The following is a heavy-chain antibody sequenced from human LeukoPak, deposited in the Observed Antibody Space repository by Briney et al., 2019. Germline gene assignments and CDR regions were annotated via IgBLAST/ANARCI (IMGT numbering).Heavy chain of an antibody. J-gene: IGHJ4*02. CDR2: ISYDGSNK. Sequence: GGSPRLSCADSGFSFISWERLSFRQAPGKGLEWVAVISYDGSNKYYADSVKGRFTISRDNSKNTLYLQMNSLRAEDTAVYYCAVAEEASLECYCGPVTLVTVSS. V-gene: IGHV3-30*03. CDR3: AVAEEASLECY. D-gene: IGHD1-14*01. CDR1: GFSFISWE.